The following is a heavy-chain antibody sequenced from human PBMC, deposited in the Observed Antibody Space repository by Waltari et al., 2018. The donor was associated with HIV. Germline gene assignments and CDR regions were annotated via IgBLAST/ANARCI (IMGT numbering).Heavy chain of an antibody. J-gene: IGHJ4*02. Sequence: VYLVESGGGLVEHGESLRLSCASSGFPFPNAWMNWVRRAPGKGLEWIGLIKSKSDGGTIHYATPVKGRFTISRDDSQSMFYLQMTTLTAEDTAVYYCLTHYYDRGFWGQGTLVTVSS. CDR2: IKSKSDGGTI. V-gene: IGHV3-15*07. CDR1: GFPFPNAW. D-gene: IGHD3-22*01. CDR3: LTHYYDRGF.